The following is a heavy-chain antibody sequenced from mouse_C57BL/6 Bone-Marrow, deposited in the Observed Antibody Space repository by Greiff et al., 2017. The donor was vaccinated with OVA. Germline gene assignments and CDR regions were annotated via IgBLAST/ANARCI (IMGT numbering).Heavy chain of an antibody. D-gene: IGHD1-1*01. Sequence: QVQLQQPGAELVMPGASVKLSCKASGYTFTSYWMHWVKQRPGQGPEWIGEIDPSDSYTNYNQKFKGKSTLTVDKSSSTAYMQLSSLTSEYSAVYYCARSVYYYGSSYVLYWYFDVWGTGTTVTVSS. V-gene: IGHV1-69*01. CDR2: IDPSDSYT. CDR1: GYTFTSYW. CDR3: ARSVYYYGSSYVLYWYFDV. J-gene: IGHJ1*03.